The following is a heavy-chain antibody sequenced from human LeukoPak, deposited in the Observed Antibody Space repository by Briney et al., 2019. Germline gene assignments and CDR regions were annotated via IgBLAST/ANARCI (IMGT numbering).Heavy chain of an antibody. CDR3: ARVRVYYDSSGPDAFDI. V-gene: IGHV4-59*01. J-gene: IGHJ3*02. Sequence: SETLSLTCTVSGGSISSYYWSWIRQPPGKGLEWIGYIYYSGSTNYNPSLKSRVTISVDTSKNQFSLKLSSVTAADTAVYYCARVRVYYDSSGPDAFDIWGQGTMVTVSS. CDR2: IYYSGST. D-gene: IGHD3-22*01. CDR1: GGSISSYY.